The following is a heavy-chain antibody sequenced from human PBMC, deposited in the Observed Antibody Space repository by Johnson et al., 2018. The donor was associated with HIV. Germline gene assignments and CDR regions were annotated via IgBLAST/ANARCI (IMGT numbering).Heavy chain of an antibody. CDR1: GFTFSDYY. CDR3: AKDLLTLDAFDI. V-gene: IGHV3-11*04. CDR2: ISSSGSTI. Sequence: VQLVESGGGLVKPGGSLRLSCVASGFTFSDYYMTWVRQAPGKGLEWVSYISSSGSTIYSADSVKGRFTISRDNAKNSLYLQMNSLRAEDTAVYYCAKDLLTLDAFDIWGQGTMVTVSS. J-gene: IGHJ3*02.